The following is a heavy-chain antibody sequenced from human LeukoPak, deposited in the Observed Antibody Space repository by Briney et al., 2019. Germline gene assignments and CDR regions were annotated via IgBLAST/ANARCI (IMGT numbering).Heavy chain of an antibody. J-gene: IGHJ4*02. CDR2: IYPGDSDT. Sequence: PGESLKISCKGSGYSFTSYWIGWVRQMPGKGLEWMGIIYPGDSDTRYSPSFQGQVTISADKSISTAYLQWSSLKASDTAMYYCARSVYYDSSGYYENSHIDYWGQGTLVTVSS. V-gene: IGHV5-51*01. CDR3: ARSVYYDSSGYYENSHIDY. D-gene: IGHD3-22*01. CDR1: GYSFTSYW.